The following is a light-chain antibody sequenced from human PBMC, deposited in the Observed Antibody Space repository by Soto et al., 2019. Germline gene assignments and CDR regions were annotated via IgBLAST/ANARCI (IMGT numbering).Light chain of an antibody. Sequence: QSVLTQPPSASGTPGQRVTISCSGSSSNIGSNTVNWYQQLPGTAPKLLIYNNNQRPSGVPDRFSGSKSGTSASLAISGLQSEDEADYDCAAWDDSLTGVVFGTGTKLTVL. CDR1: SSNIGSNT. V-gene: IGLV1-44*01. CDR3: AAWDDSLTGVV. CDR2: NNN. J-gene: IGLJ1*01.